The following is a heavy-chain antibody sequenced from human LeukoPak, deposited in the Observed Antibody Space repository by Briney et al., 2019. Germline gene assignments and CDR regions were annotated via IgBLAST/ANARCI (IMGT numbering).Heavy chain of an antibody. J-gene: IGHJ4*02. V-gene: IGHV1-46*01. D-gene: IGHD7-27*01. CDR1: GYTFTNHY. Sequence: GAPVKVSCKASGYTFTNHYMHWVRQAPGQGLEWMGIINPSGGSTSYAQKFQGRVTMTRDTSTSTVYMELSSLRSEDTAVYYCARDFGTGEYYFDYWGQGTLVTVSS. CDR3: ARDFGTGEYYFDY. CDR2: INPSGGST.